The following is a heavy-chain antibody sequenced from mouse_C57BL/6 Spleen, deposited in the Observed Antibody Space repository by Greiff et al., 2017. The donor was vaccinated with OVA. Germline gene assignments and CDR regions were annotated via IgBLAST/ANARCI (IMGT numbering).Heavy chain of an antibody. CDR1: GYTFTSYW. J-gene: IGHJ2*01. CDR2: IYPSDSET. D-gene: IGHD1-2*01. V-gene: IGHV1-61*01. CDR3: ARGGYYGFRENYFDY. Sequence: QLQLQQPGAELVRPGSSVKLSCKASGYTFTSYWMDWVKQRPGQGLEWIGNIYPSDSETHYNQKFKDKATLTVDKSSSTAYMQLSSLTSEDSAVYYCARGGYYGFRENYFDYWGQGTTLTVSS.